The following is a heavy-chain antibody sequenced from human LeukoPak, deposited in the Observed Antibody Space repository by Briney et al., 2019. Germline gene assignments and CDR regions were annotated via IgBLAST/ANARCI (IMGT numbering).Heavy chain of an antibody. J-gene: IGHJ4*02. D-gene: IGHD6-19*01. CDR1: GGSISSYY. CDR3: ARASPIAVAGIWAD. V-gene: IGHV4-59*01. CDR2: LYYSGST. Sequence: PSETLSLTCTVSGGSISSYYWSWIRQPPGKGLEWIGYLYYSGSTNYNPSLKSRVTISVDTSKNQFSLKLSSVTAADTAVYYCARASPIAVAGIWADWGQGTLVTVSS.